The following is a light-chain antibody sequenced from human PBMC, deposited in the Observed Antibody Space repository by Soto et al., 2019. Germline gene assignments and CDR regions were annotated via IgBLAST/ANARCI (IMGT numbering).Light chain of an antibody. CDR3: QQSHSIPYT. CDR1: QTISSY. V-gene: IGKV1-39*01. J-gene: IGKJ2*01. Sequence: DIQMTQSPSSLYASVGDRVTITCRAGQTISSYLNWYQQKPGKAPKLLIYAASSLQSGVPSRFSGRGSGTDFTLTSSSLQTEDFATYYCQQSHSIPYTFGQGTKLEIK. CDR2: AAS.